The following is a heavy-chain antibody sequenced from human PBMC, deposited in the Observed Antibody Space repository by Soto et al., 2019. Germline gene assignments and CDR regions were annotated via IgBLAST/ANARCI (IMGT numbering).Heavy chain of an antibody. CDR2: IYFSGRT. CDR1: GGSIRTSSHY. J-gene: IGHJ2*01. CDR3: AREIRNQSGDSRFWYFDL. Sequence: QVQLQESGPGLVEPSQTLSLTCTVSGGSIRTSSHYWSWLRHHPGTGLEWIGFIYFSGRTFYIPSLKSRVTISVVPSRNQFSLQLTSVTAAETAMYFCAREIRNQSGDSRFWYFDLWGRGPQVAVSS. D-gene: IGHD1-1*01. V-gene: IGHV4-31*03.